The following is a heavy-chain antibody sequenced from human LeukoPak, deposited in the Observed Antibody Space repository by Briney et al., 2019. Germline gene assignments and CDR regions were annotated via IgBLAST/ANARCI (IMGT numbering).Heavy chain of an antibody. D-gene: IGHD2-2*01. CDR3: VRRNPALGRGYCSSTSCPRGAFDI. CDR1: GYSISSGYY. J-gene: IGHJ3*02. V-gene: IGHV4-38-2*02. CDR2: IYYSGST. Sequence: SETLSLTCTVSGYSISSGYYWGWIRQPPGKGLEWIGSIYYSGSTYYNPSLKSRVTISVDTSKNQFSLKLSSVTAADTAVYYCVRRNPALGRGYCSSTSCPRGAFDIWGQGTMVTVSS.